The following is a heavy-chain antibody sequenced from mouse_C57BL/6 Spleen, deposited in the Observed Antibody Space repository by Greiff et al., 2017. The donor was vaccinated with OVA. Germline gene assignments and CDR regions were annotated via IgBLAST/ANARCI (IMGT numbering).Heavy chain of an antibody. V-gene: IGHV5-16*01. CDR3: AREGGRYFDY. CDR1: GFTFSDYY. Sequence: EVQRVESEGGLVQPGSSMKLSCTASGFTFSDYYMAWVRQVPEKGLEWVANINYDGSSTYYLDSLKSRFIISRDNAKNILYLQMSSLKSEDTATYYCAREGGRYFDYWGQGTTLTVSS. D-gene: IGHD3-3*01. J-gene: IGHJ2*01. CDR2: INYDGSST.